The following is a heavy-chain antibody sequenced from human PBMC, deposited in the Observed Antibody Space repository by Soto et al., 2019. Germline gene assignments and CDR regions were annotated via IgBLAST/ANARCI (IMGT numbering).Heavy chain of an antibody. CDR3: ARGENTILYGRLGNSNWFDP. D-gene: IGHD1-7*01. J-gene: IGHJ5*02. CDR2: INHSGST. CDR1: GGSFSGYY. V-gene: IGHV4-34*01. Sequence: SETLSLTCAVYGGSFSGYYWSWIRQPPGKGLEWIVEINHSGSTNYNPSLKSRVTISVDTSKNQFSLKLSSVTAADTVVYYCARGENTILYGRLGNSNWFDPWGQGTLVTVSS.